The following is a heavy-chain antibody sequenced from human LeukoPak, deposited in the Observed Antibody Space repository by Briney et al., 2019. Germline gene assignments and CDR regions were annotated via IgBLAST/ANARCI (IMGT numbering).Heavy chain of an antibody. CDR2: IYYSGST. D-gene: IGHD1-26*01. CDR3: AREKWELYFDY. V-gene: IGHV4-59*01. CDR1: GGSISSYY. J-gene: IGHJ4*02. Sequence: SKTLSLTCTVSGGSISSYYWSWIRQPPGKGLEWIGYIYYSGSTNYNPSLKSRVTISVDTSKNQFSLKLSSVIAADTAVYYCAREKWELYFDYWGQGTLVTVSS.